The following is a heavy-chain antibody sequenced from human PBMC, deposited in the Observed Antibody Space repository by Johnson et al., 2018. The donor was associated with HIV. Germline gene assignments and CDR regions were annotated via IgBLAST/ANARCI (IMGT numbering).Heavy chain of an antibody. V-gene: IGHV3-20*04. D-gene: IGHD4-17*01. Sequence: EVQLVESGGGVVRPGGSLRLSCAASGFSFDDYDMSWVRQAPGKGLEWVSGIYWTGGRTSYADSVKGRFTISRDNAKNSLYLQMNSLRAEDTALYYCARDFSDYGDYGRCDFDIWGQGTMVTVSS. CDR2: IYWTGGRT. CDR3: ARDFSDYGDYGRCDFDI. CDR1: GFSFDDYD. J-gene: IGHJ3*02.